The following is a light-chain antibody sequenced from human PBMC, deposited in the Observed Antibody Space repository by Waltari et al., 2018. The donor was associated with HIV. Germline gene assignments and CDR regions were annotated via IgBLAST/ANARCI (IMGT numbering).Light chain of an antibody. CDR1: QDIRNF. V-gene: IGKV1-33*01. CDR2: DVS. J-gene: IGKJ4*01. CDR3: QQFDTLPLT. Sequence: DIQMTQSPSSLSASVGDRVTITCQASQDIRNFLSWYQQKSGKAPNLLIYDVSNLETRVPSRFSGSGSGTQFNFTISSLQPEDFATYYCQQFDTLPLTFGGGTRVEIK.